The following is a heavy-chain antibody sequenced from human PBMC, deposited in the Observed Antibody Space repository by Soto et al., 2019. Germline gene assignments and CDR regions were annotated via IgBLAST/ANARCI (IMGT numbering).Heavy chain of an antibody. CDR2: ISSSSSTI. D-gene: IGHD2-2*01. CDR3: ARPDIVVVPAAMVY. CDR1: GFTFSSYS. Sequence: GGSLRLSCAASGFTFSSYSMNWVRQAPGKGLEWVSYISSSSSTIYYADSVKGRFTISRDNAKNSLYLQMNSLRAEDTAVYYCARPDIVVVPAAMVYWGQGTLVTVSS. V-gene: IGHV3-48*01. J-gene: IGHJ4*02.